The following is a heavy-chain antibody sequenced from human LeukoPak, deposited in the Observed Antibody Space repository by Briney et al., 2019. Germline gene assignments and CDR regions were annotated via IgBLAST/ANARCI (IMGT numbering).Heavy chain of an antibody. Sequence: SETLSLTCTVSGGSISSSSYYWGWIRQPPGKGLEWIGEINHSGSTNYNPSLKSRVTISVDTSKNQFSLKLSSVTAADTAVYYCARGLTSIAARYYYYYYGMDVWGQGTTVTVSS. CDR2: INHSGST. CDR3: ARGLTSIAARYYYYYYGMDV. J-gene: IGHJ6*02. V-gene: IGHV4-39*07. CDR1: GGSISSSSYY. D-gene: IGHD6-6*01.